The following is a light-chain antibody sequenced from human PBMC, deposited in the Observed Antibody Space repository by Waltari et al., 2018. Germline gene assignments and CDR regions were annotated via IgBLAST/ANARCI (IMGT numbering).Light chain of an antibody. V-gene: IGLV3-1*01. CDR3: QAWDSSSEMV. Sequence: SYELTQPPSVSVSPGQTVSITCSGDGLGDKYACWYHQKPGQSPILVIYQDTKRPSGIPERFSGSNSGNTATLTSSGTQAMDEADYYCQAWDSSSEMVFGGGTKLTVL. J-gene: IGLJ2*01. CDR1: GLGDKY. CDR2: QDT.